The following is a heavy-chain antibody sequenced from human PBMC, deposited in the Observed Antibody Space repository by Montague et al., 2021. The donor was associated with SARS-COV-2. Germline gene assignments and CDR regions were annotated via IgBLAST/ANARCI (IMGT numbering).Heavy chain of an antibody. CDR1: GGSISSYY. D-gene: IGHD3-16*02. J-gene: IGHJ4*02. CDR2: IYYTGST. Sequence: SETLSLTCTVSGGSISSYYWSWIRQPPGKGLEWIGNIYYTGSTXXXPSXXXRVTISVDTSKNQFSLKLSSVTAADTAVYYCARGRRITFGGVIGWFSTFDYWGQGTLVTVSS. V-gene: IGHV4-59*01. CDR3: ARGRRITFGGVIGWFSTFDY.